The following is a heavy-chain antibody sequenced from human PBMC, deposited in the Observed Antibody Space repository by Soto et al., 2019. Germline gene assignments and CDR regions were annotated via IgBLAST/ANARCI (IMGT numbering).Heavy chain of an antibody. CDR1: GGSVSSGSYY. CDR2: IYYSGST. V-gene: IGHV4-61*01. J-gene: IGHJ4*02. Sequence: PSETLSLTCTVSGGSVSSGSYYWSWIRQPPGKGLEWIGYIYYSGSTNYNPSLKSRVTISVDTSKNQFSLKLSSVTAADTAVYYCARGIKLEGFDYWGQGTLVTVSS. CDR3: ARGIKLEGFDY. D-gene: IGHD1-1*01.